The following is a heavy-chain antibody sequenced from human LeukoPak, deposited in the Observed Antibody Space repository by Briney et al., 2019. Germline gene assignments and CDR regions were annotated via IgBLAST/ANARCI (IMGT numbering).Heavy chain of an antibody. J-gene: IGHJ4*02. D-gene: IGHD2-21*02. CDR2: IIPILGIA. CDR1: GGTFSSYA. Sequence: SVKVSCKASGGTFSSYAISWVRQAPGQGLEWMGRIIPILGIANYAQKFQGRVTITADKSTSTAYMELSSLRSEDTAVYYCARDRLISGGDSPFDYWGQGTLVTVSS. CDR3: ARDRLISGGDSPFDY. V-gene: IGHV1-69*04.